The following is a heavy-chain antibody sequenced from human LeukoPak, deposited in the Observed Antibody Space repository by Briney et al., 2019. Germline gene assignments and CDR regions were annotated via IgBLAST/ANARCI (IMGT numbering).Heavy chain of an antibody. CDR2: IYPGDSDI. V-gene: IGHV5-51*01. CDR3: ARRISGLDV. CDR1: GYTFITYW. D-gene: IGHD3-16*01. Sequence: GESLKISCKTSGYTFITYWIAWVRQMPGKGLEWMGMIYPGDSDIRYSPSFQGQVTISADKSITTAYLQWSSLKPSDTAMYYCARRISGLDVWGQGTTVTVSS. J-gene: IGHJ6*02.